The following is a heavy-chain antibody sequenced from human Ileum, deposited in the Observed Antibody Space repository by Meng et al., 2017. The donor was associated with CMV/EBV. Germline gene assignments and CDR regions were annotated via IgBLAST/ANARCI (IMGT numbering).Heavy chain of an antibody. Sequence: VQPQAWGAVLFEPPVTLSLTCTGYGWPFSVYYWNWIRQPPGRGLEWIGESSHSGNTKYNPSLKSRVTISVDASKNQFSLNMRSVTPADTAMYYCAERGGGYWGQGILVTVSS. CDR1: GWPFSVYY. J-gene: IGHJ4*02. D-gene: IGHD1-1*01. V-gene: IGHV4-34*01. CDR3: AERGGGY. CDR2: SSHSGNT.